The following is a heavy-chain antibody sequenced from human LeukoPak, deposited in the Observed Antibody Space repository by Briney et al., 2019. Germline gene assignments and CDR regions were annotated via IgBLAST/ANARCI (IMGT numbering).Heavy chain of an antibody. J-gene: IGHJ4*02. CDR3: ARLLQGVAGTWGY. V-gene: IGHV5-51*01. D-gene: IGHD6-19*01. Sequence: LGESLKISCKASGYSFTTYWIAWVRQMPGKGLEWMGMIYPGDSDTRYSPSFQGQITISVDKSISIAYLQWSSLKASDTAMYYCARLLQGVAGTWGYWGQGTLVTV. CDR2: IYPGDSDT. CDR1: GYSFTTYW.